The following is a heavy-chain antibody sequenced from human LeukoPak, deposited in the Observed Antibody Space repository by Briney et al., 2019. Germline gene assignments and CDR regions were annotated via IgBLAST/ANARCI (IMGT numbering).Heavy chain of an antibody. CDR3: AKDPYYYGSGSYYNVNY. J-gene: IGHJ4*02. D-gene: IGHD3-10*01. CDR1: GFTFSSYG. Sequence: PGGSLRLSCAASGFTFSSYGMSWVRQAPGKGLERVAFIRYDGSNKYYADSVKGRFTISRDNSKNTLYLQMNSLRAEDTAVYYCAKDPYYYGSGSYYNVNYWGQGTLVTVSS. V-gene: IGHV3-30*02. CDR2: IRYDGSNK.